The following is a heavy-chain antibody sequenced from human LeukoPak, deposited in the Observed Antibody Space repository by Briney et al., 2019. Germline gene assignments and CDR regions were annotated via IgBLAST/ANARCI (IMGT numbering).Heavy chain of an antibody. CDR2: MNPNNGNT. CDR3: ARGLTITMIRGVIT. Sequence: ASVKVSCKASGYTFTSYDINWVRQATGQGLEWMGWMNPNNGNTVYAQKFQGRVTMTRNTSISTVYMELSSLRSEDTAVYYCARGLTITMIRGVITWGQGTLVTVSS. CDR1: GYTFTSYD. J-gene: IGHJ5*02. V-gene: IGHV1-8*01. D-gene: IGHD3-10*01.